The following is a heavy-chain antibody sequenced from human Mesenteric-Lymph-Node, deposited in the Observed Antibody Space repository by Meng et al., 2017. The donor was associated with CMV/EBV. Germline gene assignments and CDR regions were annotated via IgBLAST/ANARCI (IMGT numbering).Heavy chain of an antibody. V-gene: IGHV3-15*01. J-gene: IGHJ4*02. CDR1: GFTFSNAW. CDR3: TEQYYDFWSGSYYCDH. D-gene: IGHD3-3*01. Sequence: GESLKISCAGSGFTFSNAWMSWVRQAPGKGLEWVGRIKSKTDGGTTDYAAPVKGRFTISRDDSKNTLYLQMNSLKSEDTAVYYCTEQYYDFWSGSYYCDHWGQGTLVTVSS. CDR2: IKSKTDGGTT.